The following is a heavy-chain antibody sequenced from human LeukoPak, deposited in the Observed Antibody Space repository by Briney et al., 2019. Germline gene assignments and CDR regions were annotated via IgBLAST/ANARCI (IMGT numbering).Heavy chain of an antibody. D-gene: IGHD6-19*01. J-gene: IGHJ4*02. CDR3: ARDHKRLVD. CDR1: GYTFTSYD. V-gene: IGHV1-8*01. Sequence: ASVKVSCKASGYTFTSYDINWVRQATGQGLEWMGWMNPNSGNTGYAQKFQGRVTMTRNTSIHTAYMQLSRLSSEDTVVFYWARDHKRLVDWGQGTLVTVSS. CDR2: MNPNSGNT.